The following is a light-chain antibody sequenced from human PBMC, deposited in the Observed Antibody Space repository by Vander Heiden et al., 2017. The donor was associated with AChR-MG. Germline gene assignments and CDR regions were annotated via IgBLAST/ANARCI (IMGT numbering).Light chain of an antibody. Sequence: QSALTQPASVSGSRGQSITISCTGSSSDIGGYNYVSWYQQYPGKAPKLIIYHVTNRPSGISDRFSGSKSGNTASLTISGRQTEDGADYYCSSYTVRATVVFGGGTRLTVL. CDR3: SSYTVRATVV. CDR2: HVT. CDR1: SSDIGGYNY. J-gene: IGLJ3*02. V-gene: IGLV2-14*03.